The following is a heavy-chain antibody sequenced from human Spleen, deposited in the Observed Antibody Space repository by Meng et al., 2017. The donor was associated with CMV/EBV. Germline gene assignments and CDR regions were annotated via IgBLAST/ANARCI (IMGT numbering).Heavy chain of an antibody. V-gene: IGHV1-69*02. CDR2: ISPTFGMT. CDR1: GDTFTSYS. Sequence: SVKVSFKASGDTFTSYSITWVRQAPGQGIEWMGSISPTFGMTDYVQKFQGRVTITADKSSTTAYMELSRLRSEDTAVYYCARQMFYWSYVGGSTRQTDYYHGLDVWGQGTTVTVS. D-gene: IGHD3-10*01. J-gene: IGHJ6*02. CDR3: ARQMFYWSYVGGSTRQTDYYHGLDV.